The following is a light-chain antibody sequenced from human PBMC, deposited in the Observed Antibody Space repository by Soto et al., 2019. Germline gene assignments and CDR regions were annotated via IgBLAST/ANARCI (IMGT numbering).Light chain of an antibody. V-gene: IGLV2-14*01. J-gene: IGLJ2*01. CDR1: SSDVGGYNY. Sequence: QSVLTQPASVSGSPGQSITISCTGTSSDVGGYNYVSWYQQHPGKAPKLMIYDVSNRPSGVSNRFPGSKSGNTASLTISGLQAEDEADYYCSSYTSSSTLDVVFGGGTKVTVL. CDR2: DVS. CDR3: SSYTSSSTLDVV.